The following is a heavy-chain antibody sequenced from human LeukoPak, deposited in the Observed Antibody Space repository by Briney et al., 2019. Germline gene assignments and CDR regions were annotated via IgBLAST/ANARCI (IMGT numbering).Heavy chain of an antibody. J-gene: IGHJ4*02. D-gene: IGHD6-19*01. CDR1: GYTFTGYY. V-gene: IGHV1-2*02. CDR2: INPNSGGT. Sequence: GASVKVSCKASGYTFTGYYMHWVRQAPGQGLEWMGWINPNSGGTNYAQKFQGRVTMTRDTSASTAYMELSSLRSEDMAVYYCARDRGIAVAGTSSFDYWGQGTLVTVSS. CDR3: ARDRGIAVAGTSSFDY.